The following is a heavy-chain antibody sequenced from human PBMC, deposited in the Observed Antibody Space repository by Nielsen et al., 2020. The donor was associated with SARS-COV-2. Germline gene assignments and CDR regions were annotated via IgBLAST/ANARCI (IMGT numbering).Heavy chain of an antibody. CDR3: ARVTGVYMDV. J-gene: IGHJ6*03. CDR2: ISVSHDVR. Sequence: GGSLRLSCAASGFTFSSYSMNWVRQGPGKGLEWISYISVSHDVRYYAVSLRGRFSISRDNAKNSLFLQMNSLRDEDTAVYYCARVTGVYMDVWGKGTTVTVSS. V-gene: IGHV3-48*02. CDR1: GFTFSSYS. D-gene: IGHD7-27*01.